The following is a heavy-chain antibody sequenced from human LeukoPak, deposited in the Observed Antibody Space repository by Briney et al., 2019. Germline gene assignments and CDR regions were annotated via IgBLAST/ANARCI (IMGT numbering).Heavy chain of an antibody. D-gene: IGHD3-22*01. Sequence: GGSLRLSCAASGFTFSDYYMSWIRPPPGKGLEWVSYIGSSGRPIYYAHHVKGRFTISRDNAKNLLYLQMNSLRAEDTAVYYCARDYYDSSSYRDWGQGTLVTVSS. J-gene: IGHJ4*02. CDR3: ARDYYDSSSYRD. V-gene: IGHV3-11*01. CDR1: GFTFSDYY. CDR2: IGSSGRPI.